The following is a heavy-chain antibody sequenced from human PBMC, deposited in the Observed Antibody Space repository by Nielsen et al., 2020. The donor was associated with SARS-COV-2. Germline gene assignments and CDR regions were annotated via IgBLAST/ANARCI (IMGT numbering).Heavy chain of an antibody. V-gene: IGHV3-74*01. CDR2: INFDGSST. D-gene: IGHD3-10*01. CDR1: GFTFSSYA. J-gene: IGHJ4*02. CDR3: ARWGSGSSYYFDY. Sequence: GESLKISCAASGFTFSSYAMHWVRQAPGKGLVWVSRINFDGSSTSYADSVKGRFTISRDNAKNTLYLQMNSLRAEDTAVYYCARWGSGSSYYFDYWGQGTLVTVSS.